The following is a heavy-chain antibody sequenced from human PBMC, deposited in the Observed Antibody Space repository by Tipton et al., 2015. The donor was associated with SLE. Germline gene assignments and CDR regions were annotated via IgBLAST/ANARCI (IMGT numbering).Heavy chain of an antibody. CDR3: TTQWLVHYYYYMDV. J-gene: IGHJ6*03. V-gene: IGHV3-15*01. Sequence: SLRLSCAASGFTFSNAWMSWVRQASGKGLEWVGRIKSKTDGGTTDYAAPVKGRFTISRDDSKNTLYLQMNSLKTEDTAVYYCTTQWLVHYYYYMDVWGKGTTVTVSS. D-gene: IGHD6-19*01. CDR1: GFTFSNAW. CDR2: IKSKTDGGTT.